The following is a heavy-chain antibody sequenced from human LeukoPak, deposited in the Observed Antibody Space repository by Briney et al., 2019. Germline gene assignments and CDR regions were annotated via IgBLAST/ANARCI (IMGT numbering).Heavy chain of an antibody. CDR1: GGSISSSTYF. Sequence: PSETLSLTCTVSGGSISSSTYFWGWIRQPPGKGLEWIGYIYYTGSTNYNPSLKSRVTISVDTSKNQFSLKLNSVTAADTAVYYCARGRYYDSSGRGAFDIWGQGTMVIVSS. CDR3: ARGRYYDSSGRGAFDI. V-gene: IGHV4-61*05. J-gene: IGHJ3*02. CDR2: IYYTGST. D-gene: IGHD3-22*01.